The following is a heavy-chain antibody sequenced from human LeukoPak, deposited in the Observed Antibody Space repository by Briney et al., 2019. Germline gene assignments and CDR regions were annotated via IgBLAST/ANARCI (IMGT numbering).Heavy chain of an antibody. J-gene: IGHJ4*02. D-gene: IGHD3-10*01. V-gene: IGHV2-70*17. CDR3: ARTRGASGSYYPDY. Sequence: SGPTLVNPTQTLTLTCTFSGFSLSTTGLCVSWIRQPPGKALEWLARIDWDDETFYSTSLKTRLSIFKDTSKNLVVLTMTNMESVDTATYYCARTRGASGSYYPDYWGQGTLVTVSS. CDR1: GFSLSTTGLC. CDR2: IDWDDET.